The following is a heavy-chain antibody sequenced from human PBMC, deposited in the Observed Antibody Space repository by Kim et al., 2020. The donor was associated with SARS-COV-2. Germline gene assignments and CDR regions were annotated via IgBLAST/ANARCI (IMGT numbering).Heavy chain of an antibody. CDR2: IYYSGST. J-gene: IGHJ6*02. D-gene: IGHD6-19*01. V-gene: IGHV4-59*08. Sequence: SETLSLTCTVSGGSISSYYWSWIRQPPGKGLEWIGYIYYSGSTNYNPSLKSRVTISVDTSKNQFSLKLSSVTAADTAVDYCARHNTGRKTSIAVAGTVYYYGMDVWGQGTTVTVSS. CDR1: GGSISSYY. CDR3: ARHNTGRKTSIAVAGTVYYYGMDV.